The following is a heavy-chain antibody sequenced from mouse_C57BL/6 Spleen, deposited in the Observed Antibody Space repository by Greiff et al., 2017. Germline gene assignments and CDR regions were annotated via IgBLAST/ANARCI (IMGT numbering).Heavy chain of an antibody. CDR3: TRITTVSYYAMDY. CDR2: LHPNSGST. D-gene: IGHD1-1*01. J-gene: IGHJ4*01. V-gene: IGHV1-64*01. Sequence: VQLQQPGAELVKPGASVKLSCKASGYTFTSYWMHWVKQRPGQGLEWIGMLHPNSGSTNYNEKFQGKATITADTSSNTAYLQLSSLTSEDTAVXYCTRITTVSYYAMDYWGQGTSVTVSS. CDR1: GYTFTSYW.